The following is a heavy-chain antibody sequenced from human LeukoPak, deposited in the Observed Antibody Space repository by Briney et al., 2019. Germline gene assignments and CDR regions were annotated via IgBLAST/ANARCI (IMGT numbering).Heavy chain of an antibody. CDR1: GYTFTGYY. CDR3: ARNIWFGESSDAFDI. V-gene: IGHV1-2*02. D-gene: IGHD3-10*01. J-gene: IGHJ3*02. Sequence: ASVRVSCKASGYTFTGYYLHWVRQAPGQGLEWMGWINPNSGGTNYAQKFQGRVTMTRDTSISTAYMELSRLRSADTAVYYCARNIWFGESSDAFDIWGQGTMVTVSS. CDR2: INPNSGGT.